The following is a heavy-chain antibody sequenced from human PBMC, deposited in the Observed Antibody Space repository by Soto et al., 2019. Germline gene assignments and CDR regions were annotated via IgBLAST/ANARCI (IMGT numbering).Heavy chain of an antibody. CDR2: IIPIFGTA. Sequence: ASVKVSCKASGGTFSSYAISWVRQAPGQGLEWMGGIIPIFGTANYAQKFQGRVTITADESTSTAYMELSSLRSEDTAVYYCARDDFWSGYHQLDYYYYGMDVWGQGTTVTVSS. D-gene: IGHD3-3*01. CDR3: ARDDFWSGYHQLDYYYYGMDV. V-gene: IGHV1-69*13. J-gene: IGHJ6*02. CDR1: GGTFSSYA.